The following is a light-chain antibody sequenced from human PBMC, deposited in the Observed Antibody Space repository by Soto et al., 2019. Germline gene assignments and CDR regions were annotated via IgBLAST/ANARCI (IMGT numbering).Light chain of an antibody. CDR2: VNSDGSY. CDR3: QTWGTDMRE. J-gene: IGLJ3*02. V-gene: IGLV4-69*01. CDR1: SGHTTYV. Sequence: QSVLAQSPSASASLGGSVRLTCTLSSGHTTYVIAWHQQQAEKAPRYLMKVNSDGSYIKGDGIPDRFSGSSSGAERYLTMSRLQSEDEGDYYCQTWGTDMREFGGWTKRTVL.